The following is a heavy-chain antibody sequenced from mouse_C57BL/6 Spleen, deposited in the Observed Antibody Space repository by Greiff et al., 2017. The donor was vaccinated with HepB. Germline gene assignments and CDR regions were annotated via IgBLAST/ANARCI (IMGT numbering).Heavy chain of an antibody. V-gene: IGHV14-3*01. CDR1: CFNIKNTY. CDR2: IDPANVNT. CDR3: AREGYYYGSSLLPY. Sequence: VHLHDSVSELVSPGSSVKLSCTTSCFNIKNTYMHWVKQSPEQGLEWIGKIDPANVNTKYAPKFQGKATITADTSSNTAYLQLSSLTSEDTDIYYCAREGYYYGSSLLPYWGQGTLVTVSA. J-gene: IGHJ3*01. D-gene: IGHD1-1*01.